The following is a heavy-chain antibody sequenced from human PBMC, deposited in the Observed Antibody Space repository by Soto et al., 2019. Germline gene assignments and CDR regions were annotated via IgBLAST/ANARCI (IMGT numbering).Heavy chain of an antibody. CDR1: GGTFSRYA. J-gene: IGHJ5*02. V-gene: IGHV1-69*01. CDR3: ARGYGYSGYDSWENWFDP. CDR2: IIPIFGTA. D-gene: IGHD5-12*01. Sequence: QVQLVQSGAEVKKPGSSVKVSCKASGGTFSRYAISWVRQAPGQGLEWMGGIIPIFGTANYAQKFQGRVTITAGESTSTAYMELSSLRSEDRALYYCARGYGYSGYDSWENWFDPWGQGTLVAVSS.